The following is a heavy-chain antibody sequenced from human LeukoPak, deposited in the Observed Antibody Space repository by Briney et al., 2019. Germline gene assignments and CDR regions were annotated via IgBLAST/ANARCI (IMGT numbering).Heavy chain of an antibody. CDR3: ARDQAASQVYYFDY. CDR2: IKQDGSEK. J-gene: IGHJ4*02. V-gene: IGHV3-7*01. CDR1: GFTFSSYW. D-gene: IGHD2-15*01. Sequence: GGSLRLPCAASGFTFSSYWMSWVRQAPGKGLEWVANIKQDGSEKYYVDSVKGRFTISRDNAENSLYLQMNSLRAEDTAVYYCARDQAASQVYYFDYWGQGTLVTVSS.